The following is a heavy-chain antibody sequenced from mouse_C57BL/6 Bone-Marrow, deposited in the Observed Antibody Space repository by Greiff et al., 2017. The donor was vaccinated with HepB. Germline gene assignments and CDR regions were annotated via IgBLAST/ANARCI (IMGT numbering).Heavy chain of an antibody. CDR1: GYTFTSYW. V-gene: IGHV1-55*01. CDR2: IYPGSGST. J-gene: IGHJ3*01. Sequence: QVQLQQPGAELVNPGASVKMSCKASGYTFTSYWITWVKQRPGQGLEWIGDIYPGSGSTNYNEKFKSKATLTVDTSSSTAYMQLSSLTSEDSAVYYCARRSSTGPWFAYWGQGTLVTVSA. CDR3: ARRSSTGPWFAY.